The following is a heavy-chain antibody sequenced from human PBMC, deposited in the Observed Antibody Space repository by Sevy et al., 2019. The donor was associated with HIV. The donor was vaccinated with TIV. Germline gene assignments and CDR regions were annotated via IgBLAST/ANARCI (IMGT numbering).Heavy chain of an antibody. V-gene: IGHV4-4*02. D-gene: IGHD6-19*01. CDR2: MYHRGTT. CDR3: AAVTGTDILGYYFDY. J-gene: IGHJ4*02. Sequence: SETLSLTCAVSGVSISSSNWWSWVRQPPGKGLEWIGDMYHRGTTNYNPSLKSRVTMSVDKSKNHFSLKLSSVTAADTAVYYCAAVTGTDILGYYFDYWGQGIVVTVSS. CDR1: GVSISSSNW.